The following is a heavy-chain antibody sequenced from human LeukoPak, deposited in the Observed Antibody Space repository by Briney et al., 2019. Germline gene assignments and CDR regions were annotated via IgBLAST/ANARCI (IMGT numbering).Heavy chain of an antibody. CDR2: ISSSSSTI. D-gene: IGHD4-17*01. J-gene: IGHJ4*02. V-gene: IGHV3-48*01. CDR3: ARTTVTRNDDY. Sequence: GGSLRLSCAASVFTFSSYSMNWVRQAPGKGLEWVSYISSSSSTIYYADSVKGRFTISRDNAKNSLYLQMNSLRAEDTAVYYCARTTVTRNDDYWGQGTLVTVSS. CDR1: VFTFSSYS.